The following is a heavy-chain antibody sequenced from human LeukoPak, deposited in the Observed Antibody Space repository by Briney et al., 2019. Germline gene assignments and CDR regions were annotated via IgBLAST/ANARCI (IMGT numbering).Heavy chain of an antibody. Sequence: ASLKVSRKASGYTFTGYSMHCVRQAPGQGLEWMGWINPNSGGTNYAQKFQGRVTMTRDTSISTAYMELSRLRSDDTAVYYCARAGGVGDLDYWGQGPLVIVSS. CDR3: ARAGGVGDLDY. V-gene: IGHV1-2*02. J-gene: IGHJ4*02. D-gene: IGHD3-3*01. CDR2: INPNSGGT. CDR1: GYTFTGYS.